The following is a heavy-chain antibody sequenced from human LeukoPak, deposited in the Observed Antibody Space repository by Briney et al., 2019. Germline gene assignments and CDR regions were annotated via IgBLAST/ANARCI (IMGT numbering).Heavy chain of an antibody. CDR2: IWYDGSNK. CDR1: GFTFSSYG. CDR3: TTVLSSSRYNLCDY. D-gene: IGHD6-13*01. J-gene: IGHJ4*02. Sequence: GRSLRLSCAASGFTFSSYGMHWVRQAPGKGLEWVAVIWYDGSNKYYADSVKGRFTITRDNSKNTLYLQMNSLRAEDAAVYYCTTVLSSSRYNLCDYWGQGTLVTVSS. V-gene: IGHV3-33*01.